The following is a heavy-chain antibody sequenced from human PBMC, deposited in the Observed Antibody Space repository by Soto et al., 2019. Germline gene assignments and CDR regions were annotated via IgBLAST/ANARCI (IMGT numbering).Heavy chain of an antibody. Sequence: SETLSLTCTVSGGSISSYYWSWIRQPPGKGLEWIGYIYYSGSTNYNPSLKSRVTISVDTSKNQFSLNLDSVTAADTAVYFCARDFAYFDSWGQGTLVTVSS. J-gene: IGHJ4*02. D-gene: IGHD3-3*01. CDR3: ARDFAYFDS. CDR1: GGSISSYY. V-gene: IGHV4-59*01. CDR2: IYYSGST.